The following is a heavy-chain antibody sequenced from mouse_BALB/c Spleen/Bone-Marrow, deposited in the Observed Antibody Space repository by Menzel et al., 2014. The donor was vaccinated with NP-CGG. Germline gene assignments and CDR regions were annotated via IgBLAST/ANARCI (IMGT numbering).Heavy chain of an antibody. CDR3: ARGGNYGAMDY. CDR2: ISDGGSYT. D-gene: IGHD2-1*01. V-gene: IGHV5-4*02. CDR1: GFTFSDYY. J-gene: IGHJ4*01. Sequence: EVMLVESGGGLVKPGGSLKLSCAASGFTFSDYYMYWVRQTPEKRLEWVATISDGGSYTYYPDSVKGRFTISRDNAKNNLYLQMSSLKSGDTAMYYCARGGNYGAMDYWGQGTSVTVSS.